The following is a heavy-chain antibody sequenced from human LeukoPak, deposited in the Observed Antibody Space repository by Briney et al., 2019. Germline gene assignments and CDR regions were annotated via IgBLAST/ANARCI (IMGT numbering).Heavy chain of an antibody. Sequence: GSLRLSCVASGFRFSNYGMNWIRQPPGKGLEWIGEINHSGSTNYNPSLKSRVTISVDTSKNQFSLKLSSVTAADTAVYYCARGLLFRDWFDPWGQGTLVTVSS. J-gene: IGHJ5*02. CDR3: ARGLLFRDWFDP. D-gene: IGHD2-21*02. CDR1: GFRFSNYG. CDR2: INHSGST. V-gene: IGHV4-34*01.